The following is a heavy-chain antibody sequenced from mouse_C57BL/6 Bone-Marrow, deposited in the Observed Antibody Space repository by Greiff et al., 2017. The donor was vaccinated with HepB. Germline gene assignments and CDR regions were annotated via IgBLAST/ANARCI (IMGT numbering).Heavy chain of an antibody. Sequence: SDAELVKPGASVKISCKVSGYTFTDHTIHWVKQRPEQGLEWIGYIYPRDGSTKYNEKFKGKATLTAAKSSSTAYMQLNSLTSEDSAVYVCARRATVVATGDYYAKDCWGQGTSVTVSS. CDR2: IYPRDGST. J-gene: IGHJ4*01. CDR1: GYTFTDHT. D-gene: IGHD1-1*01. CDR3: ARRATVVATGDYYAKDC. V-gene: IGHV1-78*01.